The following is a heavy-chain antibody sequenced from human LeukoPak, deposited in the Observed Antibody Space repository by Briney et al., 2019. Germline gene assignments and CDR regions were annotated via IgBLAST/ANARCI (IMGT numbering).Heavy chain of an antibody. CDR2: VSSDWGTT. CDR1: RFSLSSYN. CDR3: VRGQEVIYTPTFDY. V-gene: IGHV3-64D*06. D-gene: IGHD3-16*01. Sequence: GGSLRLSCSASRFSLSSYNMHWVRQAPGKGLEFVSGVSSDWGTTDYADSARDRFTISRDNSKNTLYLQMSSLRPEDTAVYYCVRGQEVIYTPTFDYWGRGAVVTVSS. J-gene: IGHJ4*02.